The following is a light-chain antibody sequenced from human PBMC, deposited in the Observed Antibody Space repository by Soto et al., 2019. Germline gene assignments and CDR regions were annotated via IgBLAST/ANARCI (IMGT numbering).Light chain of an antibody. CDR3: QQYGTSRDYT. J-gene: IGKJ2*01. CDR2: GAS. V-gene: IGKV3-15*01. CDR1: QSVSRK. Sequence: EIVMTQSPSTLSVSPGERATLSCRASQSVSRKLAGYQQKPGQAPRLLIYGASTRATGIPARFSGSGSGTDFTLTISSLEHEDFAVYYCQQYGTSRDYTFGQGTKVDIK.